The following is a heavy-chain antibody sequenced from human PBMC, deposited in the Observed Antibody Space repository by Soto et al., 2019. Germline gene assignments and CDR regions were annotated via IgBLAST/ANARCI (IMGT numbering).Heavy chain of an antibody. CDR3: ARQTTYSSSWFDY. D-gene: IGHD6-13*01. CDR1: GGSIINYY. CDR2: IYSSGST. Sequence: LSLTCTVSGGSIINYYWTWIRQPAGKGLEWVGRIYSSGSTSYNPSLKSRLTMSVDTSKNQFSLKLTSVTAADTALYYCARQTTYSSSWFDYWGHGTLVTVSS. J-gene: IGHJ5*01. V-gene: IGHV4-4*07.